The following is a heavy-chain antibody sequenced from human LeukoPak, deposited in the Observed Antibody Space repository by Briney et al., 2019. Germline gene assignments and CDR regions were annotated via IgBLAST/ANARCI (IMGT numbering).Heavy chain of an antibody. CDR2: INWNGGST. J-gene: IGHJ6*02. D-gene: IGHD7-27*01. CDR1: GFTFDDYG. Sequence: GGSLRLSCAASGFTFDDYGMCWVRQAPGKGQEWVSGINWNGGSTGYADSVKGRFTISRDNAKNSLYLQMNSLRAEDTALYHCARAGAEYYYGMDVWGQGTTVTVSS. V-gene: IGHV3-20*01. CDR3: ARAGAEYYYGMDV.